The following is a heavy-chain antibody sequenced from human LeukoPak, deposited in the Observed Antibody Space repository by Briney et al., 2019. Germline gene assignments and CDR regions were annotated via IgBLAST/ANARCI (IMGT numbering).Heavy chain of an antibody. CDR3: ASNSIAAAGYYFDY. J-gene: IGHJ4*02. V-gene: IGHV3-30-3*01. Sequence: GRSLRLSCAASGFTFSSYAMHWVRQAPGKGLEWVAVISYDGSNKYYADSVKGRFTISRDNSKNTLYLQMNSLRAEDTAVYYCASNSIAAAGYYFDYWGQGTLATVSS. D-gene: IGHD6-13*01. CDR1: GFTFSSYA. CDR2: ISYDGSNK.